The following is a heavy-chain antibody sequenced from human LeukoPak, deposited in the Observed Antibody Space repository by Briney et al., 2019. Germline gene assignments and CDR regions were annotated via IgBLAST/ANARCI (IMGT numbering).Heavy chain of an antibody. CDR2: IYYSGST. V-gene: IGHV4-39*07. J-gene: IGHJ5*02. Sequence: SETLSLTCTVSGGSISSSSYYWGWIRQPPGKGLEWIGSIYYSGSTYYNPSLKSRVTISVDTSKNQFSLKLSSVTAADTAVYYCARGGGFDPWGQGTPVTVSS. CDR1: GGSISSSSYY. CDR3: ARGGGFDP.